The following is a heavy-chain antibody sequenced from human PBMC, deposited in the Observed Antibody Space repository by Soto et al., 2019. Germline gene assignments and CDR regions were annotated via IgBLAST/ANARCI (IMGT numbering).Heavy chain of an antibody. CDR1: GFTFRSYS. CDR2: ISSSSSYI. CDR3: ARDKGYGSGGYGMDV. D-gene: IGHD3-10*01. V-gene: IGHV3-21*01. Sequence: GGSLRLSCAASGFTFRSYSMNWVRQAPGKGLEWVSSISSSSSYIYYADSVKGRFTISRDNAKNSLYLQMNSLRAEDTAVYYCARDKGYGSGGYGMDVWGQGTTVTVSS. J-gene: IGHJ6*02.